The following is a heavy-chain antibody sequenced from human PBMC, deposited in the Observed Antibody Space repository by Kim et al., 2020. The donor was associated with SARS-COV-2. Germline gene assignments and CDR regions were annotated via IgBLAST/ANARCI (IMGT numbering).Heavy chain of an antibody. J-gene: IGHJ4*02. CDR3: ARYSTSQYEGIAAAGTDFDY. CDR1: GFTFSDYY. CDR2: ISSSGSTI. Sequence: GGSLRLSCAASGFTFSDYYMSWIRQAPGKGLEWVSYISSSGSTIYYADSVKGRFTISRDNAKNSLYLQMNSLRAEDTAVYYCARYSTSQYEGIAAAGTDFDYWGQGTLVTVSS. V-gene: IGHV3-11*01. D-gene: IGHD6-13*01.